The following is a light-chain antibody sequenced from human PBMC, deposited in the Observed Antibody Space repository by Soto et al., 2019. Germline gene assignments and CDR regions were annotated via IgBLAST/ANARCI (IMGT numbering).Light chain of an antibody. CDR2: GAS. V-gene: IGKV1-5*01. CDR1: QRIATW. J-gene: IGKJ1*01. CDR3: QQYHLYWT. Sequence: DIPLTQSTSTLSASVGDRVTITCRASQRIATWLAWYQHQPGSAPKLLIYGASTLQSGVPSRFSGSGSGAEFTLTIDNLQPEDFATYYCQQYHLYWTFGPGTKVDI.